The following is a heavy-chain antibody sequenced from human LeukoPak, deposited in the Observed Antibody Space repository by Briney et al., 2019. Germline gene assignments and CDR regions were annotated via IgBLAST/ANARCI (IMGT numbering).Heavy chain of an antibody. J-gene: IGHJ6*03. CDR1: GFTFRSYA. CDR3: AKRRGLELTYYYHMDV. V-gene: IGHV3-23*01. D-gene: IGHD1-7*01. Sequence: GGSLRLSCAASGFTFRSYAMSWVRQAPGKGLEWVSTISGSGGTTYYADSVKGRFTISRDNSKNTLYLQMNSLRAEDTAVYYCAKRRGLELTYYYHMDVWGKGTTVTVSS. CDR2: ISGSGGTT.